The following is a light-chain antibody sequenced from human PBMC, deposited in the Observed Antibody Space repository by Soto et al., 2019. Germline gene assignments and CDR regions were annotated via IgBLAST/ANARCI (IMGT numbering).Light chain of an antibody. V-gene: IGLV2-14*03. J-gene: IGLJ1*01. CDR1: SSDIGSYNY. Sequence: QSVLTQPASVSGSPGQSITISCTGTSSDIGSYNYVSWYQQLPGKVPKLIIYDVSNRPSGVSDRFSGSKSGNAASLTISGLQAEDEADYYCSSYTSTSTLYVFGTGTKLTVL. CDR3: SSYTSTSTLYV. CDR2: DVS.